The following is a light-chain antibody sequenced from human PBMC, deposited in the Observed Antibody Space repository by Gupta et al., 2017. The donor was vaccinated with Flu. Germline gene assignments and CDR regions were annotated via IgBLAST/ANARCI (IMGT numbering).Light chain of an antibody. Sequence: QSVLTPPPSASGTPGQRVTISCSGSSSNIGSNTVHWYQQLPGTAPKLLIYSNNQRHSGVPDRFSGSKSGTSASVAISGRQSEDEADYYCAAWDDILNGRVFGGGTKLTVL. J-gene: IGLJ3*02. CDR3: AAWDDILNGRV. V-gene: IGLV1-44*01. CDR2: SNN. CDR1: SSNIGSNT.